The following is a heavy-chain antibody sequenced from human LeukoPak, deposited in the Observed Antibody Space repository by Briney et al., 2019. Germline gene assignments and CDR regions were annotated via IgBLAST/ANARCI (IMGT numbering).Heavy chain of an antibody. CDR2: ISGSGGNT. Sequence: GGSLRLSCAASGFTFSSYAMSWVRQAPGKGLEWVSAISGSGGNTYYADSVKGWFTISRDNSKNTLYLQMDSLRAEDTAVYYCAKNPFVGYGSDYFDDWGQGTLVTVSS. V-gene: IGHV3-23*01. CDR1: GFTFSSYA. J-gene: IGHJ4*02. D-gene: IGHD3-10*01. CDR3: AKNPFVGYGSDYFDD.